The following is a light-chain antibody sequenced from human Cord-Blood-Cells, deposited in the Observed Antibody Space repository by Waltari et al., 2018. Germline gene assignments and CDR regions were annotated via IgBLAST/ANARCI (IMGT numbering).Light chain of an antibody. V-gene: IGKV1-5*03. J-gene: IGKJ1*01. CDR3: QQYNSYSPWT. CDR2: KAS. Sequence: DIQMTQSPSTLSASVGDRVTITCRASQSISSWLAWYQQKTGQAPKLPNYKASSLESGVPSRFSGSGSGTEFTLTISSLQPDDFATYYCQQYNSYSPWTFGQGTKVEIK. CDR1: QSISSW.